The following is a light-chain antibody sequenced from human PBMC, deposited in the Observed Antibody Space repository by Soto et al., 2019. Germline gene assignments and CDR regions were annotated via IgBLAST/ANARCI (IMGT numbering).Light chain of an antibody. CDR2: GAS. J-gene: IGKJ5*01. Sequence: EIVLTQSPGTLSLSPGARATLSSSASQSVSNNYLAWYQQKPGQAPSLLIYGASSRATGIPDKLSGSGSGTDFTLTISRLGPEDFAVYYCHQFGGLPITFGQVTRLEIK. V-gene: IGKV3-20*01. CDR3: HQFGGLPIT. CDR1: QSVSNNY.